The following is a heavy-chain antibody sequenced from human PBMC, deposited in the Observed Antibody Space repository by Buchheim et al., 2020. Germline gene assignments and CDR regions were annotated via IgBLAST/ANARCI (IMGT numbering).Heavy chain of an antibody. CDR3: ARVMTGSYGQTFDY. J-gene: IGHJ4*02. D-gene: IGHD5-18*01. CDR1: GFTFGRHA. Sequence: EVQLLESGGDLVQPGGSLRLSCAASGFTFGRHAMGWVRQAPGRGLEWVSTIGSTGVTTYYADSVKGRFIISRDSSKNIVYLLMNSLGAEDTAIYYCARVMTGSYGQTFDYWGQGSL. CDR2: IGSTGVTT. V-gene: IGHV3-23*01.